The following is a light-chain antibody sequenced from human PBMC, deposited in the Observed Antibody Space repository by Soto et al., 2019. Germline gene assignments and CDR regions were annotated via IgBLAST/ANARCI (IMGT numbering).Light chain of an antibody. Sequence: EIVLTQSPGTLSLSPGERATLSCRANQSVSSSYLAWYQQKPGQAPRLLIYGESGRATGIPDRFSGSESGRDFTLTISRLEPEDYAVYYCQQYGSSPPVTFGQGTLLES. CDR1: QSVSSSY. J-gene: IGKJ5*01. CDR2: GES. CDR3: QQYGSSPPVT. V-gene: IGKV3-20*01.